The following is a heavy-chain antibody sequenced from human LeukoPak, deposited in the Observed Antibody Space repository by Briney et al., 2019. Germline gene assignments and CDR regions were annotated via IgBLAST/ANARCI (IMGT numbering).Heavy chain of an antibody. D-gene: IGHD2-15*01. Sequence: GRSLRLSRAASGFTLSRYSMNCVRDAPGKGLECVSYISTGSSATYYADSVKGRFTISRDNARNSLYLQINSLRAEDTAVYYCARDAAWPPQDFDFWGQGTLVTVSS. CDR3: ARDAAWPPQDFDF. J-gene: IGHJ4*02. CDR1: GFTLSRYS. V-gene: IGHV3-48*01. CDR2: ISTGSSAT.